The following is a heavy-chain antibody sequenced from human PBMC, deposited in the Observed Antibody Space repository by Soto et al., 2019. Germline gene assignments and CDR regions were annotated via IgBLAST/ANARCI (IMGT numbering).Heavy chain of an antibody. Sequence: GGSLRLSCAASGFTFSSYAMSWVRQAPGKGLEWVSAISGSGGSTYYADSVKGRFTISRDNSKNTLYLQMNSLRAEDTAVYYCAKDLGRKQWLVRAIVGYYYYGMDVWGQGTTVTVSS. J-gene: IGHJ6*02. CDR1: GFTFSSYA. CDR2: ISGSGGST. V-gene: IGHV3-23*01. D-gene: IGHD6-19*01. CDR3: AKDLGRKQWLVRAIVGYYYYGMDV.